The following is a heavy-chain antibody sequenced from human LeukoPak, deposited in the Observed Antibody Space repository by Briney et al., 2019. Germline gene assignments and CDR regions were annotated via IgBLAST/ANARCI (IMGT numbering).Heavy chain of an antibody. V-gene: IGHV3-43*02. J-gene: IGHJ2*01. CDR2: IGWDGINT. Sequence: RSGGSLRLSCAASGFTFDDYAMHWVRQGPGKGLEWVSVIGWDGINTYYADSVRGRFTISRDNSKNSLYLQMNSLRSEDTALYYCAKGRDFGGNSGYFDLWGRGTPVTVSS. CDR3: AKGRDFGGNSGYFDL. D-gene: IGHD4-23*01. CDR1: GFTFDDYA.